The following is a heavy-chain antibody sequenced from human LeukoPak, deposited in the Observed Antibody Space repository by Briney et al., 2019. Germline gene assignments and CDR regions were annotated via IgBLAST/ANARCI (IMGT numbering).Heavy chain of an antibody. D-gene: IGHD1-26*01. CDR2: INAGNGNT. J-gene: IGHJ4*02. V-gene: IGHV1-3*01. CDR3: ARRGAEWELAYFDY. CDR1: GYTFTSYA. Sequence: ASVKVSCKASGYTFTSYAMHWVRQAPGQRLEWIGWINAGNGNTKYSQKFQGRVTITRDTSASTAYMELSSLRSEDTAVYYCARRGAEWELAYFDYWGQGTLVTVSS.